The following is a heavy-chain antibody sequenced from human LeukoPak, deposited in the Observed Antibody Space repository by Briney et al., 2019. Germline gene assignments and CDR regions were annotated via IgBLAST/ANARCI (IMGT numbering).Heavy chain of an antibody. V-gene: IGHV1-2*04. Sequence: ASVEVSCKASGYTFTGYHIHWVRQAPGQGLEWMGWINPKSGGTNYAQKFVGWVTMTRDTSMSTVYMELSRLKSDDTAVYYCARDSGWEVVLYASEIWGQGTMVTVSS. D-gene: IGHD1-26*01. J-gene: IGHJ3*02. CDR1: GYTFTGYH. CDR3: ARDSGWEVVLYASEI. CDR2: INPKSGGT.